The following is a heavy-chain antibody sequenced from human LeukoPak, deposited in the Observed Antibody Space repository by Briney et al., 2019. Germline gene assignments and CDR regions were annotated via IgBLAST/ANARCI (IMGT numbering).Heavy chain of an antibody. CDR2: INHSGST. CDR1: GGSFSGYY. V-gene: IGHV4-34*01. CDR3: ARVRGGPSDY. J-gene: IGHJ4*02. Sequence: SETLSLTCAVYGGSFSGYYWSWIRQPPGKGLEWIGEINHSGSTNYNPPLKSRVTISVDTSKNQFSLKLSSVAAADTAVYYCARVRGGPSDYWGQGTLVTVSS. D-gene: IGHD3-10*01.